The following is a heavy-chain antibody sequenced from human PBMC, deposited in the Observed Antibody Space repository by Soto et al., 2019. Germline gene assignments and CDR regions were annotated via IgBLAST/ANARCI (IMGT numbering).Heavy chain of an antibody. CDR1: GYTFTSYG. Sequence: QVQLVQSGAEVKKPGASVKVSCKASGYTFTSYGVTWGRQDPGQGLEWMGWISAYNGNTNYAQELQGRVNMTTDTSTSTAYMELRSLRSDDTAVYYYARDLDWIFDYWGQGTLVTASS. V-gene: IGHV1-18*01. CDR3: ARDLDWIFDY. D-gene: IGHD1-1*01. CDR2: ISAYNGNT. J-gene: IGHJ4*02.